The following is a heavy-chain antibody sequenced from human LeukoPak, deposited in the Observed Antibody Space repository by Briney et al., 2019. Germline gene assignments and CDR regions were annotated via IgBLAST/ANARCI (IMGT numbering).Heavy chain of an antibody. J-gene: IGHJ6*03. D-gene: IGHD5-12*01. CDR1: GYTFTSYY. CDR3: ARRGYPVYYYYMDV. CDR2: INPSGGST. V-gene: IGHV1-46*01. Sequence: ASVKVSCKASGYTFTSYYMHWVRQAPGQGLEWMGIINPSGGSTSYAQKFQGRVTMTRDTSTTTAYMELRSLRSDDTAVYYCARRGYPVYYYYMDVWGKGTTVTISS.